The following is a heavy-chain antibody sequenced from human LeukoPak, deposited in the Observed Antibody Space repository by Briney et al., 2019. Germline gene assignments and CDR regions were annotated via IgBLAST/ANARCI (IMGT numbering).Heavy chain of an antibody. J-gene: IGHJ6*02. CDR3: ARDKVVIAARYHYYYGLDV. D-gene: IGHD2-15*01. CDR2: IYYSGST. V-gene: IGHV4-59*11. Sequence: SETLSLTCTVSGGSISSHFWSWIRQAPGKGLEWIGSIYYSGSTNYNPSLKSRVTISVDTSKNQFSLKLTSVTAADTAVYYCARDKVVIAARYHYYYGLDVWGQGTTVTVSS. CDR1: GGSISSHF.